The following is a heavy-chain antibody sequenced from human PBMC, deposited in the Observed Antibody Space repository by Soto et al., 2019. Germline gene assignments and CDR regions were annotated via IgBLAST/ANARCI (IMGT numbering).Heavy chain of an antibody. V-gene: IGHV1-3*01. D-gene: IGHD3-10*01. CDR1: GYTFTSYA. Sequence: ASVQVSCKASGYTFTSYAMHWVRQAPGQRLEWMGWINAGNSNTKYSQKLQSRVTITRDTSASTAYMKLSNLRSEDTAEYYSGSTNYNPSLKSRVTISVDTSKNQFSLKLSSVTAADTAVYYCARHQEGDFWSGYYSSFSLSPYYMDVWGKGTTVTVSS. CDR3: GSTNYNPSLKSRVTISVDTSKNQFSLKLSSVTAADTAVYYCARHQEGDFWSGYYSSFSLSPYYMDV. J-gene: IGHJ6*03. CDR2: INAGNSNT.